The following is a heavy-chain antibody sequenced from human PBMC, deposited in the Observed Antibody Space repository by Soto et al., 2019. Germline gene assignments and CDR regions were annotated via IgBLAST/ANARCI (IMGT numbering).Heavy chain of an antibody. CDR3: ARGESIAAARSHAFDI. Sequence: SETLSLTCAVYGGSFSGYQWSWIRQTPGKGLEWIGEIYYSGSTYYNPSLKSRVTISVDTSKNQISLKLSSVTAADTAVYYCARGESIAAARSHAFDIWGQGTMVTVSS. CDR1: GGSFSGYQ. J-gene: IGHJ3*02. D-gene: IGHD6-13*01. V-gene: IGHV4-34*09. CDR2: IYYSGST.